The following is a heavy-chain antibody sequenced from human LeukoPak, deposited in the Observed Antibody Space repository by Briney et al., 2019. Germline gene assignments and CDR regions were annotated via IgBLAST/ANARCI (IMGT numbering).Heavy chain of an antibody. Sequence: GGSLRLSCAASGFTFSSYWMHWVHQAPGKGLVWVSHIKTDGSSTNYAESVKGRFTISRDNAKNTVYLQMNSLRAEDTAVYYCARGVDVTAAAPFDYWGQGTLVTVSS. CDR2: IKTDGSST. J-gene: IGHJ4*02. CDR1: GFTFSSYW. CDR3: ARGVDVTAAAPFDY. V-gene: IGHV3-74*01. D-gene: IGHD6-13*01.